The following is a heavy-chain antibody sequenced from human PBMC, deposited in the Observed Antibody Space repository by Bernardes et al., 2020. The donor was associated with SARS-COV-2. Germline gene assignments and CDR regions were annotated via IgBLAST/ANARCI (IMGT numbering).Heavy chain of an antibody. CDR3: ATPRGYSSGSFDY. CDR1: GFTFSSYS. Sequence: VGSLSLSCAASGFTFSSYSMNWVRQAPGKGLEWVSSISSSSSYIYYADSVKGRFTISRDNAKNSLYLQMNSLRAEDTAVYYCATPRGYSSGSFDYWGQGTLVTVSS. J-gene: IGHJ4*02. D-gene: IGHD6-19*01. V-gene: IGHV3-21*01. CDR2: ISSSSSYI.